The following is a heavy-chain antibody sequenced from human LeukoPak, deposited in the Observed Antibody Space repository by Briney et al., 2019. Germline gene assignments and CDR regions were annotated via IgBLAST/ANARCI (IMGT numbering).Heavy chain of an antibody. V-gene: IGHV4-39*07. CDR2: VYYSGTT. D-gene: IGHD1/OR15-1a*01. Sequence: SETLSLTCAVSGDSISSSIYYWGWIRQPPGKGLEWIGSVYYSGTTYYNPSLKSRVTISVDTSKNQFSLKLSSVTAADTAVYYCARAGRRNQQFDYWGQGTLVTVSS. CDR3: ARAGRRNQQFDY. CDR1: GDSISSSIYY. J-gene: IGHJ4*02.